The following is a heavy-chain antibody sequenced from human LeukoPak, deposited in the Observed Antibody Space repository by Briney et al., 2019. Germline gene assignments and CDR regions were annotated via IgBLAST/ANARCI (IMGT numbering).Heavy chain of an antibody. CDR2: IGSSGDST. Sequence: GGSLRLSCAPSGFTFSSFAMNWVRQAPVKGLEWVSTIGSSGDSTYYADSVRGRFTISRDNSKNTMHLQMNNLRAEDTAFYYCARGSKDLDFWGQGTLVTVSS. V-gene: IGHV3-23*01. CDR3: ARGSKDLDF. D-gene: IGHD3-10*01. J-gene: IGHJ4*02. CDR1: GFTFSSFA.